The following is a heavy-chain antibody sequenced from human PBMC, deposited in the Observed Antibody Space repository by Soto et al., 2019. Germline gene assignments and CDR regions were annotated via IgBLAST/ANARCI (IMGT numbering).Heavy chain of an antibody. CDR3: ANHRAWFGELQSLYYMDV. CDR2: ISGSGGST. J-gene: IGHJ6*03. CDR1: GFTFSSYA. Sequence: GGSLRLSCAASGFTFSSYAMSWVRQAPGKGLEWVSAISGSGGSTYYADSVKGRFTISRDNSKNTLYLQMNSLRAEDTAVYYCANHRAWFGELQSLYYMDVWGKGTTVTVSS. D-gene: IGHD3-10*01. V-gene: IGHV3-23*01.